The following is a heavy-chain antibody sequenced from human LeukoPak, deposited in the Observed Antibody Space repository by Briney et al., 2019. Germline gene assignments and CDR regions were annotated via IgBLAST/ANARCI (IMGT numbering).Heavy chain of an antibody. CDR2: INHSGAI. CDR1: GGSFNAYF. Sequence: SETLSLTCAVYGGSFNAYFWSWIRQPPGKALEWIGEINHSGAINYNPSLKRRVNISVDTSQNQFSLKLNSVTAADTAVYYRARLDYRDSSGHNWFDPWGQGSLVTVSS. D-gene: IGHD6-19*01. CDR3: ARLDYRDSSGHNWFDP. V-gene: IGHV4-34*01. J-gene: IGHJ5*02.